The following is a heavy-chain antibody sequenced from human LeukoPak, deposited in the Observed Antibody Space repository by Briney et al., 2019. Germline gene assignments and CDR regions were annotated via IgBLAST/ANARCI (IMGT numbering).Heavy chain of an antibody. CDR3: ARGLRFLEWSPMDV. V-gene: IGHV4-4*07. Sequence: SETLSLTCTVSGGSISSYYWSWIRQPAGKGLEWIGRIYTSGSTNYNPSLKSRVTMSVDTSKNQFSLKLSSVTAADTAVYYCARGLRFLEWSPMDVWGKGTTVTVSS. D-gene: IGHD3-3*01. CDR2: IYTSGST. J-gene: IGHJ6*04. CDR1: GGSISSYY.